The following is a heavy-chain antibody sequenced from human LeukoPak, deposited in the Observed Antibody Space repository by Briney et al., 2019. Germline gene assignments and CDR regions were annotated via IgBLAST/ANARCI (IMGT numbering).Heavy chain of an antibody. CDR2: IYYSGST. Sequence: SETLSLTCTVSGGSITISSFYWGWIRQPPGKGLEWIGSIYYSGSTNYNPSLKSRVTISVDTSKNQFSLKLSSVTAADTAVYYCAREVFPRTPYFDYWGQGTLVTVSS. CDR1: GGSITISSFY. V-gene: IGHV4-39*07. CDR3: AREVFPRTPYFDY. D-gene: IGHD2-15*01. J-gene: IGHJ4*02.